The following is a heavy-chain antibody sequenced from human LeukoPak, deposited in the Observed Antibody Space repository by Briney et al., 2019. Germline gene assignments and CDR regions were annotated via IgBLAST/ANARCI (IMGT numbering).Heavy chain of an antibody. D-gene: IGHD3-22*01. CDR2: SRSKAYGGTT. Sequence: GGSLRLSCTASGFTFGDSGMTWVRQSPGKGLEWVGFSRSKAYGGTTEYAASVKGRFSISRDDSNSIAYLQMNSLKTEDTAVYYCTRVDSTDYYFDSWGQGTLVTVSS. CDR1: GFTFGDSG. CDR3: TRVDSTDYYFDS. J-gene: IGHJ4*02. V-gene: IGHV3-49*04.